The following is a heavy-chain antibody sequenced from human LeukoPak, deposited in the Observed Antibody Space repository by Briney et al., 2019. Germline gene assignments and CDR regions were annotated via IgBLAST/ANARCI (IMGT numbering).Heavy chain of an antibody. V-gene: IGHV3-23*01. D-gene: IGHD4/OR15-4a*01. Sequence: WVSGLSGSGGSTDYADSVKGRFTVSRDNSKNTLFLQMNSLRAEDTAIYYCAKGHDYGPADYWGQGTLVTVSS. CDR2: LSGSGGST. CDR3: AKGHDYGPADY. J-gene: IGHJ4*02.